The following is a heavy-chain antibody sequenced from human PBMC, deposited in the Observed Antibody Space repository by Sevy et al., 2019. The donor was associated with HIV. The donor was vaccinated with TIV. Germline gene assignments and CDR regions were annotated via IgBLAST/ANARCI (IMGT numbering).Heavy chain of an antibody. J-gene: IGHJ6*02. CDR1: GYIFSNYW. CDR2: IYPGDSVS. Sequence: GESLKISCKGSGYIFSNYWIAWVRQMPGKGLEWMGIIYPGDSVSRYSQSFQGQVTISADKSISTAFLQWSSLKASDTAKYYCARATAGTSPHYSYYTMDIWGQGTTVTVSS. CDR3: ARATAGTSPHYSYYTMDI. D-gene: IGHD6-13*01. V-gene: IGHV5-51*01.